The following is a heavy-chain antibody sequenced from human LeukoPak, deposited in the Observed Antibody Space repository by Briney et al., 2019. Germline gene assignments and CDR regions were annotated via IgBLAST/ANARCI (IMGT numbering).Heavy chain of an antibody. Sequence: GASVKVSCKASGYTFTGYYMHWVRQAPGQGLEWMGRINPNSGGTNYAQKFQGWVTMTRDTSISTAYMELSRLRSDDTAVYYCARDHSLGGRDFDYWGQGTLVTVSS. J-gene: IGHJ4*02. CDR2: INPNSGGT. CDR1: GYTFTGYY. V-gene: IGHV1-2*04. CDR3: ARDHSLGGRDFDY. D-gene: IGHD7-27*01.